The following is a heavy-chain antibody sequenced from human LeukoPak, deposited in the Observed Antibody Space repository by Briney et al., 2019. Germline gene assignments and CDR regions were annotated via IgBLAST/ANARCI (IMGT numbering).Heavy chain of an antibody. CDR2: ISSSSSTI. CDR1: GFTFSSYS. Sequence: EGSLRLSCAASGFTFSSYSMNWVRQAPGKGLEWVSYISSSSSTIYYADSVKGRFTISRDNAKNSLYLQMNSLRAEDTAVYYCARVGSSREFDYWGQGTLVTVSS. D-gene: IGHD3-10*01. V-gene: IGHV3-48*01. J-gene: IGHJ4*02. CDR3: ARVGSSREFDY.